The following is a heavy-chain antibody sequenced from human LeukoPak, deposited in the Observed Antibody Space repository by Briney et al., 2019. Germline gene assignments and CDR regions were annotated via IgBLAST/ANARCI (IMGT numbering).Heavy chain of an antibody. CDR3: ARQLHYYGSGSYYLLVEGPPIDY. Sequence: SETLSLTCTVSGGSISSSSYYWGWIRQPPGKGLEWIGSIYYSGSTYYNPSLKSRVTISVDTSKNQFSLKLSSVTAADTAVYYCARQLHYYGSGSYYLLVEGPPIDYWGQGTLVTVSS. D-gene: IGHD3-10*01. J-gene: IGHJ4*02. CDR1: GGSISSSSYY. CDR2: IYYSGST. V-gene: IGHV4-39*01.